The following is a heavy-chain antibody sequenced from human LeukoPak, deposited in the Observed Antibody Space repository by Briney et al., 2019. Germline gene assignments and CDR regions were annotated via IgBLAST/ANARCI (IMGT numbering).Heavy chain of an antibody. CDR3: ARVGDHFHWNLDL. CDR2: ISTTGGST. CDR1: GFSFNNYA. Sequence: GGSLRLSCAASGFSFNNYAMSWVRQAPGKGLEWVSAISTTGGSTYYADSVKGRFTISRDNSKNTLSLQMDSLRVEDTAVYFCARVGDHFHWNLDLWGRGTLVSVSS. D-gene: IGHD3-3*02. J-gene: IGHJ2*01. V-gene: IGHV3-23*01.